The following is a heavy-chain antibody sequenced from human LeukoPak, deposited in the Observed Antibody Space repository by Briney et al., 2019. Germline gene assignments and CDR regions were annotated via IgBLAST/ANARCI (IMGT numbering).Heavy chain of an antibody. J-gene: IGHJ4*02. V-gene: IGHV3-21*01. CDR3: ARDYLLSGYYGSGSYDY. CDR1: GFTFSSYS. Sequence: GGSLRLSCAASGFTFSSYSMNWVRQAPGKGLEWVSSISSSSSYIYYADSVKGRFTISRDNAKDSLYLQMNSLRAEDTAVYYCARDYLLSGYYGSGSYDYWGQGTLVTVSS. D-gene: IGHD3-10*01. CDR2: ISSSSSYI.